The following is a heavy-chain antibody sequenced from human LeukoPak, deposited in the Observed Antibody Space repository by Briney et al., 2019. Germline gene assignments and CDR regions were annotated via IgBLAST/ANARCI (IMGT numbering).Heavy chain of an antibody. D-gene: IGHD3-16*02. V-gene: IGHV3-23*01. CDR3: ASTPSYVWGSYRSKYYYYMDV. Sequence: AGGSLRLSCAASGFTFSSYGMSWVRQAPGKGLEWVSAISGSGGSTYYADSVKGRFTISRDNSKNTLYLQMNSLRAEDTAVYYCASTPSYVWGSYRSKYYYYMDVWGKGTTVTISS. CDR1: GFTFSSYG. J-gene: IGHJ6*03. CDR2: ISGSGGST.